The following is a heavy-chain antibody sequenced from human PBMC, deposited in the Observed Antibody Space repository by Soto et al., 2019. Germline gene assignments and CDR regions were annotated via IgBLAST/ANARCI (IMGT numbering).Heavy chain of an antibody. CDR3: ARGAYYDFWSGYQDYYYYGMDV. J-gene: IGHJ6*02. V-gene: IGHV3-30-3*01. D-gene: IGHD3-3*01. CDR2: ISYDGSNK. Sequence: GGSLRLSCAASGFTFSSYAMHWVRQAPGKGLEWVAVISYDGSNKYYADSVKGRFTISRDNSKNTLYLQMNSLRAEDTAVYYCARGAYYDFWSGYQDYYYYGMDVWGQGTTVTVSS. CDR1: GFTFSSYA.